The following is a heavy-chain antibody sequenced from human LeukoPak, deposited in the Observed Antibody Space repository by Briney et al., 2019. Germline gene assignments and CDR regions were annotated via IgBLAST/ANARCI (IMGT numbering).Heavy chain of an antibody. CDR1: GFTFSSYW. CDR2: IKSDGSST. D-gene: IGHD3-22*01. CDR3: AKESYYDSSGNFDY. J-gene: IGHJ4*02. Sequence: GGSLRLSCAASGFTFSSYWMHWVRQAPGKGLVWVSRIKSDGSSTSYADSVKGRFTISRDNAKSALYLQMNSLRAEDTAVYYCAKESYYDSSGNFDYWGQGTLVTVSS. V-gene: IGHV3-74*01.